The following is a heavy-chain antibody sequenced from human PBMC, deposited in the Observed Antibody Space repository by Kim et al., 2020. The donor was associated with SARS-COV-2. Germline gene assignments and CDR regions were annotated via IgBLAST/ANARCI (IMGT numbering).Heavy chain of an antibody. V-gene: IGHV4-4*07. D-gene: IGHD3-10*01. J-gene: IGHJ6*02. CDR1: GASISDYY. Sequence: SETLSLTCSVSGASISDYYWTWIRQPAGKGLEWIGRVYVSGSTDYNPFLKSRVTLSIDTSKKQFSLRLTSVTAADTAVYFCARGTSYFASGALRGVDVWGPGTTVTVSS. CDR3: ARGTSYFASGALRGVDV. CDR2: VYVSGST.